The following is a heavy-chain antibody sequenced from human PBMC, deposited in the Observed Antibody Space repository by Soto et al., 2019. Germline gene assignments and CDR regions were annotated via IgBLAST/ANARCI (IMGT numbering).Heavy chain of an antibody. Sequence: QVQLVESGGGVVQPGRSLRLSCAASGFTFSSYGMHWVRQAPGKGLERVAVISYDGSNKYYADSVKGRFTISRDNSKNTLYLQMNSLRAEDTAVYYCAKEEPDSSGWFSYFDYWGQGTLVTVSS. CDR2: ISYDGSNK. V-gene: IGHV3-30*18. D-gene: IGHD3-22*01. J-gene: IGHJ4*02. CDR1: GFTFSSYG. CDR3: AKEEPDSSGWFSYFDY.